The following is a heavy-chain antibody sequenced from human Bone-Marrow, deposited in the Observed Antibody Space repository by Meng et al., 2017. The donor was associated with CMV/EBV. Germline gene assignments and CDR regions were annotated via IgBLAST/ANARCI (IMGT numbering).Heavy chain of an antibody. CDR2: INPSGGST. D-gene: IGHD3-10*01. J-gene: IGHJ4*02. Sequence: QVQLVQSRGEVKKPGASVKVSCKASGYTFNNYGINWVRQAPGQGLEWMGIINPSGGSTSYAQKFQGRVTMTRDTSTSTVYMELSSLRSEDTAVYYCARSSVLLAIDYWGQGTLVTVSS. CDR1: GYTFNNYG. V-gene: IGHV1-46*02. CDR3: ARSSVLLAIDY.